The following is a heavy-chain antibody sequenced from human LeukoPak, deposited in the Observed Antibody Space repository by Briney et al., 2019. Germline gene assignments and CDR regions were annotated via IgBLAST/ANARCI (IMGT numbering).Heavy chain of an antibody. CDR1: GFTFSSYE. CDR2: ISISGSTI. CDR3: GRGLGRRSSTLHY. Sequence: PGGSLRLSCAASGFTFSSYEMNWVRQAPGKGLEWVSYISISGSTIYYADSVKGRFTISRDNAKNSLYLQMNSLRAEDTAVYYCGRGLGRRSSTLHYWGQGTLVTVSS. D-gene: IGHD3-16*01. J-gene: IGHJ4*02. V-gene: IGHV3-48*03.